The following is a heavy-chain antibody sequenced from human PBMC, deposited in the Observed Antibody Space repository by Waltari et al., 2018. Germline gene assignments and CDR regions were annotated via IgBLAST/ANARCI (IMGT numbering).Heavy chain of an antibody. CDR2: IYYSGST. CDR1: GGSISSSSYY. Sequence: QLQLQESGPGLVKPSETLSLTCTVSGGSISSSSYYWGWIRQPPGKGLEWIGSIYYSGSTYYNPSLKSRVTISVDTSKNQFSLKLSSVTAADTAVYYCARDPLEIDWFDPWGQGTLVTVSS. V-gene: IGHV4-39*07. J-gene: IGHJ5*02. CDR3: ARDPLEIDWFDP. D-gene: IGHD2-21*01.